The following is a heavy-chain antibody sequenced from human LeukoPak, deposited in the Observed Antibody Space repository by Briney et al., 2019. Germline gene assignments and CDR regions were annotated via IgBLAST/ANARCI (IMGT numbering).Heavy chain of an antibody. CDR1: GFTFSSYA. Sequence: GGSLRLSCAACGFTFSSYAMNWVRQAPGKGLEWVSSIHANDGNTYYAESVKGRFTISKDNSKDTLYLKVNSLRAEDTAAYYCARSFRPCSSTSCYFSFDFWGQGIQVAVSS. D-gene: IGHD2-2*01. J-gene: IGHJ4*02. CDR2: IHANDGNT. CDR3: ARSFRPCSSTSCYFSFDF. V-gene: IGHV3-23*01.